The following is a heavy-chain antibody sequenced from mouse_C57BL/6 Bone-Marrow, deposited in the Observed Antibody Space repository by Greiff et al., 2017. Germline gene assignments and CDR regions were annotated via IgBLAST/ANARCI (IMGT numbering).Heavy chain of an antibody. CDR1: GYTFTDYY. CDR3: ARSWLLCYWYFDV. J-gene: IGHJ1*03. Sequence: EVQLQQSGPELVKPGASVKISCKASGYTFTDYYMNWVKQSHGKSLEWIGDINPNNGGTSYNQKFKGKATLTVDKSSRPAYMELRSLTSEDSAVYYCARSWLLCYWYFDVWGTGTTVTVSS. D-gene: IGHD2-3*01. V-gene: IGHV1-26*01. CDR2: INPNNGGT.